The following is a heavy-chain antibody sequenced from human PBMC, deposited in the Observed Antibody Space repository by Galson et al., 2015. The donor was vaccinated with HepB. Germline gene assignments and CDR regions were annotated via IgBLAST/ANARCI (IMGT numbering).Heavy chain of an antibody. Sequence: SLRLSCAASGFTFDDHAMHWVRQAPGKGLEWVSGISWNSGSIGYADSVKGRFTISRDNAKSSLYLQMNSLRPEDTAFYYCARSGWLPPLSAFDIWGQGTMVTVSS. CDR1: GFTFDDHA. CDR3: ARSGWLPPLSAFDI. J-gene: IGHJ3*02. CDR2: ISWNSGSI. V-gene: IGHV3-9*01. D-gene: IGHD6-19*01.